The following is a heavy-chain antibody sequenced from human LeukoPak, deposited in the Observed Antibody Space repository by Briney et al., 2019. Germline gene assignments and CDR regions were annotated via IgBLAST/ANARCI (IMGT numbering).Heavy chain of an antibody. V-gene: IGHV3-23*01. J-gene: IGHJ5*02. Sequence: GGSLRLSCAASGFTFSSYAMTWVRQAPGKGLEWVSGTSGSGGSPYYADSVKGRFTISRDNSKNTLYLQMNSLRAEDTAVYYCAKGSRWDCSSTTCYPYNWFDPWGQGTLVTVSS. CDR2: TSGSGGSP. CDR1: GFTFSSYA. CDR3: AKGSRWDCSSTTCYPYNWFDP. D-gene: IGHD2-2*01.